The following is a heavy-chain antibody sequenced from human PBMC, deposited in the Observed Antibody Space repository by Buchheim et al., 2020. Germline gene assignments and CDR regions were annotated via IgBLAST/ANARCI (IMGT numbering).Heavy chain of an antibody. CDR1: GFTFSSHG. V-gene: IGHV3-33*06. D-gene: IGHD6-19*01. Sequence: QVQLVESGGGVVQPGMSLRLSCAASGFTFSSHGMHWVRQAPGKGLEWVAVIWYDGSNTFYADSVKGRFTISRDNSRNTLHLQMSSLRAEDTAVYYCAKTAYSRGWVLGYWGQGTL. CDR2: IWYDGSNT. J-gene: IGHJ4*02. CDR3: AKTAYSRGWVLGY.